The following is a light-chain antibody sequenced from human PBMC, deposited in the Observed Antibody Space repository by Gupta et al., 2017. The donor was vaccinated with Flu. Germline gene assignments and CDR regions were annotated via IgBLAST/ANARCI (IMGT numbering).Light chain of an antibody. CDR3: QSYDSGLSAPV. J-gene: IGLJ2*01. V-gene: IGLV1-40*01. Sequence: QSVLAQPPSGSGAPGQRVGISCTGGFSNFGANLPVHWYQHKPGRAPKLLVHNTDSRPSGVPDRFSASKSGTSATLAITGLRMEDEADYYCQSYDSGLSAPVFGGGTKLTVL. CDR2: NTD. CDR1: FSNFGANLP.